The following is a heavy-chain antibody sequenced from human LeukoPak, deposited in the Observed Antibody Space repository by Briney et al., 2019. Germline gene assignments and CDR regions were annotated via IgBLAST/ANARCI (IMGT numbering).Heavy chain of an antibody. CDR3: VTNFDSSGYFGY. CDR1: GYTFTRNT. Sequence: ASVKVSCKASGYTFTRNTINWVRQAPGQGLEWMGWVNTNTGNPTYAQGFTGRFVFSSDTSVSTAYLQIGSLKAEDTAVYCCVTNFDSSGYFGYWGQGTLVTVSS. D-gene: IGHD3-22*01. CDR2: VNTNTGNP. V-gene: IGHV7-4-1*01. J-gene: IGHJ4*02.